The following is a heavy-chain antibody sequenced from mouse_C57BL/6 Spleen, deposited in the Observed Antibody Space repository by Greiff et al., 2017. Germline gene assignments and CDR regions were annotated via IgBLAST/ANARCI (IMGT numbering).Heavy chain of an antibody. J-gene: IGHJ3*01. CDR1: GFTFSSYA. D-gene: IGHD2-13*01. CDR2: ISSGGDYI. Sequence: EVKLVESGEGLVKPGGSLKLSCAASGFTFSSYAMSWVRQTPEKRLEWVAYISSGGDYIYYADTVKGRFTISRDNARNTLYLQMSSLKSEDTAMYYCTRESDGDPWFAYWGQGTLVTVSA. V-gene: IGHV5-9-1*02. CDR3: TRESDGDPWFAY.